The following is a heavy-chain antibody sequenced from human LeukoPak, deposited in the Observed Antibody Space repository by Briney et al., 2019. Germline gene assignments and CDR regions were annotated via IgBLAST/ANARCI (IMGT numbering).Heavy chain of an antibody. J-gene: IGHJ4*02. D-gene: IGHD3-10*01. CDR3: ARDHGSGPFDY. CDR1: GYTFTGYY. CDR2: IHPNSGGT. V-gene: IGHV1-2*02. Sequence: ASVKVSCKASGYTFTGYYMHWVRQAPGQGLEWMGWIHPNSGGTNYAQNFQGRVTMTRDTSISTAYMELSRLRSDDTAVYYCARDHGSGPFDYWGQGTLVTVSS.